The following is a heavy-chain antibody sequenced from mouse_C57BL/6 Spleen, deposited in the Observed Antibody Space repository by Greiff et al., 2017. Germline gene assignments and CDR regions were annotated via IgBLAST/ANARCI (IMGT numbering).Heavy chain of an antibody. Sequence: EVQGVESGEGLVKPGGSLKLSCAASGFTFSSYAMSWVRQTPEKRLEWVAYISSGGDYIYYADTVKGRFTISRDNARNTLYLQMSSLKSEDTAMYYCTRDGIYYYGSSYGYFDVWGTGTTVTVSS. D-gene: IGHD1-1*01. CDR2: ISSGGDYI. CDR3: TRDGIYYYGSSYGYFDV. V-gene: IGHV5-9-1*02. CDR1: GFTFSSYA. J-gene: IGHJ1*03.